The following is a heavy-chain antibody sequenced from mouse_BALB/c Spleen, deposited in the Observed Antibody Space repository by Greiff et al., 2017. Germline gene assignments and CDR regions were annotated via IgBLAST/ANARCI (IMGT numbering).Heavy chain of an antibody. J-gene: IGHJ2*01. CDR1: GFNIKDYY. CDR3: SAWGGNYFPFDH. V-gene: IGHV14-4*02. CDR2: IDPENCDT. D-gene: IGHD2-1*01. Sequence: VQLQQSGAELVRSGASVKLSCTASGFNIKDYYMHWVKQRPEQGLEWIGWIDPENCDTEYAPKFQGKATMTADTSSNTAYLQLSSLTSEDTAVYYCSAWGGNYFPFDHWGQGTTLTVSS.